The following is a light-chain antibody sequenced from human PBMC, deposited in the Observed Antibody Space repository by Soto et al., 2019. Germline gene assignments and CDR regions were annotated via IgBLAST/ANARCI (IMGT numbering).Light chain of an antibody. V-gene: IGKV1-39*01. CDR1: QNIVKY. Sequence: DIQMTQSPSSLSASVGDRVTITCRASQNIVKYLNWYQQTPGQAPKLLIYGASRLESGVPSRFSGLGSGTFFTLTISSLQPEDFANYYCQQSYSNLYTFGQGTRLEI. J-gene: IGKJ2*01. CDR3: QQSYSNLYT. CDR2: GAS.